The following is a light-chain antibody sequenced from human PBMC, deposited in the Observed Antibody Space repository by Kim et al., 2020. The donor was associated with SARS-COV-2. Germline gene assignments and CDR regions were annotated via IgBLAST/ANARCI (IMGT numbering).Light chain of an antibody. CDR3: QQLSSYPYT. CDR2: AAS. V-gene: IGKV1-9*01. Sequence: SASVGDRVTLTCRASQDISSYLVLYQQKPGTAPKVLLYAASTLQSGVPSRFSGSGSGTDFTLTISSLQPEDFAAYYCQQLSSYPYTFGQGTKLEI. J-gene: IGKJ2*01. CDR1: QDISSY.